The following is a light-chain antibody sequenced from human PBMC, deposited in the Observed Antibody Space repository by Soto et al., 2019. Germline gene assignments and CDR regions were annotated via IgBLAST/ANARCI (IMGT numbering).Light chain of an antibody. V-gene: IGLV1-51*02. CDR1: SSNIGNNY. Sequence: QSVLTQPPSVSAAPGQKVTISCSGSSSNIGNNYVSWYQHLPGTAPKLLIYGNDERPSGIPDRFSASKSGTSATLGITGLQTGDEADYYCGAWDNSLSAGVFGTGTKVTVL. CDR2: GND. J-gene: IGLJ1*01. CDR3: GAWDNSLSAGV.